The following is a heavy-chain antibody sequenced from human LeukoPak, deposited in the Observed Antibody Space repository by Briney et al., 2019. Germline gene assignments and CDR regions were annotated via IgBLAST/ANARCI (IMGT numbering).Heavy chain of an antibody. D-gene: IGHD3-10*01. CDR1: GYTFTSYG. Sequence: ASVKVSCKASGYTFTSYGISRVRQAPGQGLEWMGWISGYNGNTNYAQKLQGRVTMTTDTSTSTAYMELRSLRSDDTAVYYCARGLRELLWFGEPWNWFDPWGQGTLVTVSS. V-gene: IGHV1-18*01. CDR2: ISGYNGNT. J-gene: IGHJ5*02. CDR3: ARGLRELLWFGEPWNWFDP.